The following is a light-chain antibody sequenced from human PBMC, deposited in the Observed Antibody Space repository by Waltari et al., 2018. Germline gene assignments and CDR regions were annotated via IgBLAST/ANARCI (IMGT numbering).Light chain of an antibody. CDR1: NIGSKS. J-gene: IGLJ3*02. Sequence: YVLTQPPSVSVDPGKTARLTCGGDNIGSKSVSWYQQKPGQAPVLVMFYDSDRPSEIPERFSGSNRGNTATLTISWVEAGDEADYHCQVWDDVTDSGVFGGGTKLTVL. V-gene: IGLV3-21*04. CDR3: QVWDDVTDSGV. CDR2: YDS.